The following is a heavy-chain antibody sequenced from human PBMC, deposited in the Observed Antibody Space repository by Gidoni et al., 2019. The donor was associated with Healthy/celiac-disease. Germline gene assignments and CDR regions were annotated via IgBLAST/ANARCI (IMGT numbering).Heavy chain of an antibody. CDR1: GGSFSGYY. Sequence: QVQLQQWGAGLLKPSEPLSLTCAVYGGSFSGYYWSWIRQPPGKGLEWIGEINHSGSTNYNPSLKSRVTISVDTSKNQFSLKLSSVTAADTAVYYCARGIKGGYYGMDVWGQGTTVTVSS. CDR2: INHSGST. CDR3: ARGIKGGYYGMDV. J-gene: IGHJ6*02. D-gene: IGHD3-16*01. V-gene: IGHV4-34*01.